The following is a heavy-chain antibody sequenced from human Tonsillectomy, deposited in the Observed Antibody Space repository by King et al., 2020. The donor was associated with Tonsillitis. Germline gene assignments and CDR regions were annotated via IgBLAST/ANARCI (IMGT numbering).Heavy chain of an antibody. V-gene: IGHV3-30*18. CDR2: ISYDGSNK. CDR1: GFTFSNYG. J-gene: IGHJ4*02. D-gene: IGHD6-19*01. CDR3: AKGAQQWQEIYY. Sequence: VQLVESGGGVVQPGRSLRLSCAASGFTFSNYGMHWVRQAPGKGLEWVAIISYDGSNKYYADSMKGRFTISRDNSKNTLYLQMNSLRAEDTAVYYCAKGAQQWQEIYYWGQGTLVTVSS.